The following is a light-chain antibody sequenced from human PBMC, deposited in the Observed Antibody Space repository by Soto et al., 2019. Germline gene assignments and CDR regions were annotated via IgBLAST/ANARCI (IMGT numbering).Light chain of an antibody. Sequence: QSALTQPASVSGSPEQSITISCTGTSNDVGRYNLVSWYQQHPGKAPKVMIYEATKRPSGVSNRFSGSKSGNTASLTISGLQAEDEADYYCSSFTSISTLYVFGTGTKLTVL. CDR3: SSFTSISTLYV. V-gene: IGLV2-14*02. CDR2: EAT. J-gene: IGLJ1*01. CDR1: SNDVGRYNL.